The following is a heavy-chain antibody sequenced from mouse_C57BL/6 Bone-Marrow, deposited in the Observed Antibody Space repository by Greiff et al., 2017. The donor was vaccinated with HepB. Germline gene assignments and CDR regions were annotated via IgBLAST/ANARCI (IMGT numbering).Heavy chain of an antibody. D-gene: IGHD2-2*01. CDR3: ERWGGYLYYLDY. J-gene: IGHJ2*01. V-gene: IGHV1-82*01. Sequence: VQLQQSGPELVKPGASVKISCKASGYAFSSSWMNWVKQRPGKGPEWIGRIYPGDGDTNYNGKFKGKATLTADKSSSTAYMQLSSLTSEDSAVYFCERWGGYLYYLDYWGQGTTLTVSS. CDR1: GYAFSSSW. CDR2: IYPGDGDT.